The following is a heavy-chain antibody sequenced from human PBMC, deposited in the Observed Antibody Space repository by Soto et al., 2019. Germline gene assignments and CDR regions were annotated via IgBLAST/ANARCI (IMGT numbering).Heavy chain of an antibody. CDR3: AEDGGVATPVAGNTHYYYYMDV. V-gene: IGHV1-18*01. Sequence: QDQLVQSGVEVKKPGASVKVSCKASGYSFTNYGITWVRQAPGQGFEWMGWISAYNGNTNYAQKFQGRVTLTTDASTSTAYLEGGSLRSDDTAVSYLAEDGGVATPVAGNTHYYYYMDVWGKGTTVTVSS. J-gene: IGHJ6*03. CDR1: GYSFTNYG. CDR2: ISAYNGNT. D-gene: IGHD6-19*01.